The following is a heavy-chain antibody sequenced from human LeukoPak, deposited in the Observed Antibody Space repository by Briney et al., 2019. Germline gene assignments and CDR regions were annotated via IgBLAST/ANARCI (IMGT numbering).Heavy chain of an antibody. CDR1: GGSIRSHD. V-gene: IGHV4-59*11. D-gene: IGHD1-26*01. CDR2: IYDSGST. CDR3: ARDLGATGYFDY. J-gene: IGHJ4*02. Sequence: PSETLSLTCTVSGGSIRSHDWSWTRQPPGKGLEWIGYIYDSGSTNYNPSLKSRVTISVDTSKNQFSLKLSSVTDADTAVYYCARDLGATGYFDYWGQGTLVTVSS.